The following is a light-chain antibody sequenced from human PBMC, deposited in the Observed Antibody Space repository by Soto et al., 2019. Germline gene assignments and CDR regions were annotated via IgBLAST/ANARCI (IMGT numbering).Light chain of an antibody. Sequence: EIMLTQSPGTLSLSPGERATLSCRASQSIKNNFLAWYQQKPGQAPRLLIFGASSRSSGIPYRFSGSGSGTDFTLTVSRLEPEDFAVYYCQQYGTSPINFGQGTRLEIK. V-gene: IGKV3-20*01. CDR3: QQYGTSPIN. CDR2: GAS. CDR1: QSIKNNF. J-gene: IGKJ5*01.